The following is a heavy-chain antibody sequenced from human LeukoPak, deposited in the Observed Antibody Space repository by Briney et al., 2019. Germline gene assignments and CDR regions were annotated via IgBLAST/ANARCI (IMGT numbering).Heavy chain of an antibody. CDR2: ISGSGGST. Sequence: GGSLRLSCAASGFTFSSYAMSWVRQAPGKGPEWVSAISGSGGSTYYADSVKGRFTISRDNSKNTLYLQMNSLRAEDTAVYYCAKDLGSVGATNYWGQGTLVTVSS. CDR3: AKDLGSVGATNY. D-gene: IGHD1-26*01. CDR1: GFTFSSYA. J-gene: IGHJ4*02. V-gene: IGHV3-23*01.